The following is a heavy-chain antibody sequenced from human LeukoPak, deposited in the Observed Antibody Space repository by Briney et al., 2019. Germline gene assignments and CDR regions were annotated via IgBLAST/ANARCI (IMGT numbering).Heavy chain of an antibody. D-gene: IGHD6-19*01. J-gene: IGHJ4*02. CDR1: GYRFTNYW. CDR2: IYPGDSDI. V-gene: IGHV5-51*01. CDR3: ARQNSGWEKGTIDY. Sequence: KPGESLKISCKGSGYRFTNYWIGWVRQMPGKDLEWMGIIYPGDSDIRYSPSFQGQVTISADKSISTAYLQWSSLKASDTAMYYCARQNSGWEKGTIDYWGQGTLVTVSS.